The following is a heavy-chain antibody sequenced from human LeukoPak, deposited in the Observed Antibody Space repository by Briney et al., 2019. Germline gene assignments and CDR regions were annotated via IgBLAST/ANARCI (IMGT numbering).Heavy chain of an antibody. CDR1: GFAFSSYA. Sequence: GGSLRLSCAASGFAFSSYAMSWVRQAPGKGLEWVSAISGSGGSTYYADSVKGRFTISRDNSKNTLYLQMNSLRAEDTAVYYCAKDPLRYFDWSQNDYWGQGTLVTVSS. CDR2: ISGSGGST. V-gene: IGHV3-23*01. J-gene: IGHJ4*02. D-gene: IGHD3-9*01. CDR3: AKDPLRYFDWSQNDY.